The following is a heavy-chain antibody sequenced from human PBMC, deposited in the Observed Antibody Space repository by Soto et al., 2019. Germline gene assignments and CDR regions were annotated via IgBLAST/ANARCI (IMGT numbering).Heavy chain of an antibody. CDR3: ARDHDYGILFYYGMDV. CDR1: GFTFINYA. D-gene: IGHD4-17*01. Sequence: QVQLVESGGGVVQPGRSLRLSCAASGFTFINYAMHWVRQAPGKGLEWVAVISYDGNKKYYADSVKGRFTISRDNSKNTLSLQMNSLRPEDTAVYYCARDHDYGILFYYGMDVWGQGTTVTVSS. J-gene: IGHJ6*02. V-gene: IGHV3-30-3*01. CDR2: ISYDGNKK.